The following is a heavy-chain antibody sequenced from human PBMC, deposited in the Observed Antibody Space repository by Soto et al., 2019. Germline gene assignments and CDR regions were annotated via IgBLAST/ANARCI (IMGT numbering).Heavy chain of an antibody. CDR1: GYTFTSYA. D-gene: IGHD3-16*01. J-gene: IGHJ4*02. CDR3: ARVRTTYYYFDN. Sequence: ASVTVSCQAAGYTFTSYAMHWVRQAPGQRLEWMGWINAGNGNTKYSQKFQGRVTITRDTSASTAYMELSSLRAEDTAVYYCARVRTTYYYFDNWGQGTQVTVSS. V-gene: IGHV1-3*01. CDR2: INAGNGNT.